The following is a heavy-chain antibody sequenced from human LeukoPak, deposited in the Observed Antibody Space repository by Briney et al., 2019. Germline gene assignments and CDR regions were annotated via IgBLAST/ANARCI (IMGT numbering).Heavy chain of an antibody. CDR2: INPSGGST. Sequence: GASVKGSCKASGYTFTSYYMHWVRQAPGQGLEWMGIINPSGGSTSYAQKFQGRVTMTRDTSTSTVYMELSSLRSEDTAVYYCARAGGGRAFDIWGQGKMVTVSS. D-gene: IGHD1-26*01. J-gene: IGHJ3*02. CDR3: ARAGGGRAFDI. V-gene: IGHV1-46*01. CDR1: GYTFTSYY.